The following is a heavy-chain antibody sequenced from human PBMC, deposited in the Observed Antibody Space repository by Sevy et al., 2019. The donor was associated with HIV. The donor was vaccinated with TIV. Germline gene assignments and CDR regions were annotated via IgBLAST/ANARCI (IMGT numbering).Heavy chain of an antibody. CDR1: GFTFSSYG. CDR2: IRYDGSNK. CDR3: ANSRGRYEGSSWLYYYYLMDV. Sequence: GGSLRLSCAASGFTFSSYGMHWVRQAPGKGLEWVAFIRYDGSNKYYADSVKGRFTISRDNSKNTLYLKMNSLRAEDTAVYYCANSRGRYEGSSWLYYYYLMDVWGQGATVTVSS. D-gene: IGHD6-13*01. J-gene: IGHJ6*02. V-gene: IGHV3-30*02.